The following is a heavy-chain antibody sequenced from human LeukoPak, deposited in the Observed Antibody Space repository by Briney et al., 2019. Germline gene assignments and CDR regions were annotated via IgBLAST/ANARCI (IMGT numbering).Heavy chain of an antibody. CDR3: ARVDTSSWTSWELLSDAFDI. Sequence: ASVKVSCKASGYAFTDYYIHWVRQAPGQGLEWMGCINPNTGDTKYVQNFQGRVTMTRDKSISTAYMELSRLRSDDTAVYYCARVDTSSWTSWELLSDAFDIWGQGTMVTVSS. D-gene: IGHD6-13*01. V-gene: IGHV1-2*02. J-gene: IGHJ3*02. CDR1: GYAFTDYY. CDR2: INPNTGDT.